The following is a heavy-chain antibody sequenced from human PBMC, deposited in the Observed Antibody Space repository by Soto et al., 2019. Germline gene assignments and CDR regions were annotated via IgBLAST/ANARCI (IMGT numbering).Heavy chain of an antibody. CDR1: GDSVSSNSGA. CDR3: ARWDHDYGYLDV. D-gene: IGHD4-17*01. CDR2: TYYRSKWYN. J-gene: IGHJ6*02. V-gene: IGHV6-1*01. Sequence: PSQTLSLTCDISGDSVSSNSGAWSWIRQSPSRGLEWLGRTYYRSKWYNEYGLSVKSRITINADTCKNQFSLQLNSVTPEDAAVYYCARWDHDYGYLDVWGLGTTVTSP.